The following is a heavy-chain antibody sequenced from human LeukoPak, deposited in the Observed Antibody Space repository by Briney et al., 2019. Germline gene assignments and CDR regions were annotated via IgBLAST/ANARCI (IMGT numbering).Heavy chain of an antibody. D-gene: IGHD5-12*01. J-gene: IGHJ4*02. Sequence: GGSLRLSCATSGFSFSNYWMSWVRQAPGKGLEGVANINQDGDEEYYVDSVKGRFTISRDNAKNSLDLQMHSLRAEDTAIYYCARPYDSNRDHSGYGYWGRGTLVTVSS. CDR2: INQDGDEE. CDR1: GFSFSNYW. CDR3: ARPYDSNRDHSGYGY. V-gene: IGHV3-7*02.